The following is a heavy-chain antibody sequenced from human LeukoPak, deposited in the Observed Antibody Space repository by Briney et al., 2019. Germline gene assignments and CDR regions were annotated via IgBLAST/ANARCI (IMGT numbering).Heavy chain of an antibody. CDR1: GYTFTSYD. D-gene: IGHD2-2*01. CDR3: AGGAVVPAAMSPYYYYGMDV. V-gene: IGHV1-8*01. CDR2: MNPNSGNT. J-gene: IGHJ6*02. Sequence: EASVKVSCKASGYTFTSYDINWVRQATGRGLEWMGWMNPNSGNTGYAQKFQGRVTMTRNTSISTAYMELSSLRSEDTAVYYCAGGAVVPAAMSPYYYYGMDVWGQGTTVTVSS.